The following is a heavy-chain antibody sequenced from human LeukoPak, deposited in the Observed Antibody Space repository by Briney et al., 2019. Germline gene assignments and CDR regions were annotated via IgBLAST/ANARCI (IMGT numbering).Heavy chain of an antibody. CDR1: AYSFSNYG. J-gene: IGHJ4*02. CDR3: ARDLDGSGSYYTDY. D-gene: IGHD3-10*01. Sequence: ASVKVSCKTSAYSFSNYGFNWVRQAPGQGLEWMGWISAYNGNTKHAQKLQGRFTMSTDTSTSTAYMEPRSLTSDDTAVYYCARDLDGSGSYYTDYWGQGTLVTVSS. V-gene: IGHV1-18*01. CDR2: ISAYNGNT.